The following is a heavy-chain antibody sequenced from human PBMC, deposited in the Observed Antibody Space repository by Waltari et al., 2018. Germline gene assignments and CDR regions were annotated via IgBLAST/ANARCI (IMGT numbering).Heavy chain of an antibody. Sequence: QVQLQESGPGLVKPSETLSLTCTVSGGSISSHYWSWIRQPPGKGLEWIGYIYYSGSTNYNPSLKSRVTISVDTSKNQFSLKLSSVTAADTAVYYCARESMITFGGVIVSYFDYWGQGTLVTVSS. D-gene: IGHD3-16*02. J-gene: IGHJ4*02. V-gene: IGHV4-59*11. CDR2: IYYSGST. CDR3: ARESMITFGGVIVSYFDY. CDR1: GGSISSHY.